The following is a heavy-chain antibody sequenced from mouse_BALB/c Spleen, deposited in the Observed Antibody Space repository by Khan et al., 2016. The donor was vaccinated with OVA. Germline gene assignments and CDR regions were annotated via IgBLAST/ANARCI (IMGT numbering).Heavy chain of an antibody. CDR1: GFSLTNYG. J-gene: IGHJ4*01. CDR3: ARQPYYHYNIMDY. D-gene: IGHD2-10*01. V-gene: IGHV2-6-1*01. Sequence: VQLQESGPGLVAPSQSLSITCTISGFSLTNYGVHWIRQPPGKGLEWLVVIWSDGSTTYTSALKSRLTITKDNSKSQVFLQMNSLQTDETAIYFCARQPYYHYNIMDYWGQGTSVTVSS. CDR2: IWSDGST.